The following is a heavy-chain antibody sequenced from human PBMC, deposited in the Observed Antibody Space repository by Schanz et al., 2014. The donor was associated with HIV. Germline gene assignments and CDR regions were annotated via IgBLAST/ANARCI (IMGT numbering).Heavy chain of an antibody. Sequence: QVQLQQWGAGLLKPSETLSLTCAVYGSSVTYFYWSWIRQSPGKGLEWIAEVNHSGDANHNPSLKSRVTISVDTSKNQFSLKLASVTAADTAVYYCARAKWPPRNRHFDFWGQGNLVTVS. CDR2: VNHSGDA. V-gene: IGHV4-34*02. J-gene: IGHJ4*02. D-gene: IGHD5-12*01. CDR3: ARAKWPPRNRHFDF. CDR1: GSSVTYFY.